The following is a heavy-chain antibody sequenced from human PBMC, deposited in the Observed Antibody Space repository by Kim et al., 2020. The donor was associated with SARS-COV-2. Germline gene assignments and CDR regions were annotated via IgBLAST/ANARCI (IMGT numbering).Heavy chain of an antibody. CDR3: ARGGKVGATTRAFDI. J-gene: IGHJ3*02. V-gene: IGHV1-69*04. D-gene: IGHD1-26*01. Sequence: KFQGRVTITADKSTSTAYMELSSLRSEDTAVYYCARGGKVGATTRAFDIWGQGTMVTVSS.